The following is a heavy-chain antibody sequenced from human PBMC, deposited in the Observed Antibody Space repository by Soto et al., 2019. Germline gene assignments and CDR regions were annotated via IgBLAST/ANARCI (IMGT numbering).Heavy chain of an antibody. CDR3: ARPQGSGWRFNALDF. CDR1: GGTFGRNA. CDR2: IIPMFGTA. D-gene: IGHD6-19*01. V-gene: IGHV1-69*13. J-gene: IGHJ3*01. Sequence: ASVKVSCKAPGGTFGRNAINWVRQAPGQGLEWMGGIIPMFGTANHAQKFRDRIVITADESTNTADLELNSLRYEDTAIYYCARPQGSGWRFNALDFWGQGTVVTVSS.